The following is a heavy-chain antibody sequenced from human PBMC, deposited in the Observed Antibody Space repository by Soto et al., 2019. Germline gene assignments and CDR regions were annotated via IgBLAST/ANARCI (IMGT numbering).Heavy chain of an antibody. D-gene: IGHD5-18*01. V-gene: IGHV1-8*01. CDR1: GYTFTSYD. Sequence: ASVKVSCKASGYTFTSYDINWVRQATGQGLEWMGWMNPNSGNTGYAQKFQGRVTMTRNTSISTAYMELSSLRSDDTAVYYCARDAAMGDYYHYGMDVWGQGTPVTVSS. CDR3: ARDAAMGDYYHYGMDV. CDR2: MNPNSGNT. J-gene: IGHJ6*02.